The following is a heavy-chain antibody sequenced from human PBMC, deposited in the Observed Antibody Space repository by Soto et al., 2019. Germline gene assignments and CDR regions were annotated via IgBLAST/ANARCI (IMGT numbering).Heavy chain of an antibody. D-gene: IGHD3-22*01. CDR1: GSSLSSSSYS. J-gene: IGHJ3*02. V-gene: IGHV4-30-2*01. CDR3: ARELLFYDSDGFSWDDAFDI. CDR2: IYQSGST. Sequence: NPDLTCAAAGSSLSSSSYSWRWIRQPPGKGLEWIGFIYQSGSTYYNPSLKSRVTMSLDRPKNQFSLKLSSVTAADTAVYYCARELLFYDSDGFSWDDAFDIWGQGTMVT.